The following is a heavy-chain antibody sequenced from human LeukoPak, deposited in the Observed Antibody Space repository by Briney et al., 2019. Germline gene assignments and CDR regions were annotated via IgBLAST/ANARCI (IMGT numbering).Heavy chain of an antibody. CDR1: GFTLINYA. Sequence: GGSLRLTCSVSGFTLINYAMNWVRQAPGKGLDWVSAISQVGDYIYYAESVKGRFTISRDNSKNTLYLQMNSLIAEDTAVYYCAKSGYNRFDYWGQGTRVTVSS. V-gene: IGHV3-23*01. CDR2: ISQVGDYI. D-gene: IGHD5-24*01. J-gene: IGHJ4*02. CDR3: AKSGYNRFDY.